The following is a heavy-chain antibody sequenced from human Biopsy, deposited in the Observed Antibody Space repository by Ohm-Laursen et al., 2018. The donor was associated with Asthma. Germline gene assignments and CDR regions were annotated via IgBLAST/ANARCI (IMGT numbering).Heavy chain of an antibody. CDR2: LSYTGIS. J-gene: IGHJ4*02. Sequence: TLSLTFTFSFFSILIILYYFFFILPPPFNFLYFIFILSYTGISYHNPSLKILVTISVDTSKNHFSLKLSSVTAADTAVYYCARHWDWGSFFDYWGQGTPVTVSS. D-gene: IGHD7-27*01. CDR3: ARHWDWGSFFDY. V-gene: IGHV4-39*01. CDR1: FFSILIILYY.